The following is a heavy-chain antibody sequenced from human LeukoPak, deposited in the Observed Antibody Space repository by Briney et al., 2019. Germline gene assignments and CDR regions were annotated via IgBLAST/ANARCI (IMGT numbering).Heavy chain of an antibody. Sequence: PGGSLRLSCAASGLTFSSYWMHWVRQAPGKGLVWVSCISSDGSQTRYADSVKGRFTVSRDNAKNTLYLQMNSLRAEDMAVYYCARDTSMRSDYWGQGTLVTVSP. J-gene: IGHJ4*02. CDR3: ARDTSMRSDY. V-gene: IGHV3-74*01. CDR1: GLTFSSYW. D-gene: IGHD2/OR15-2a*01. CDR2: ISSDGSQT.